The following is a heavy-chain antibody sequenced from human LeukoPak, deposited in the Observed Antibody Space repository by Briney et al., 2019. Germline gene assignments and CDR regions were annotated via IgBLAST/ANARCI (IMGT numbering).Heavy chain of an antibody. CDR2: IYTSGST. J-gene: IGHJ4*02. V-gene: IGHV4-61*02. Sequence: SQTLSLTCTVPGGSISSGSYYWSWIRQPAGKGLEWIGRIYTSGSTNYNPPLKSRVTISVDTSKTEYSLTLSSVPAGVTAVYYCARERKGSIVLVPAALDYWGQGTLVTVSS. D-gene: IGHD2-2*01. CDR1: GGSISSGSYY. CDR3: ARERKGSIVLVPAALDY.